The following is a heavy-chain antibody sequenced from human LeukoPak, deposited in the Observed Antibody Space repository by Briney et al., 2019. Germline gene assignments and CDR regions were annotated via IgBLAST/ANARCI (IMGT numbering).Heavy chain of an antibody. J-gene: IGHJ3*02. V-gene: IGHV3-15*01. CDR1: GFSFTNTW. Sequence: GGALRHSCEAPGFSFTNTWMSWVRQAPGKGLERIGRVKSKADDGTTDYAAPVQGRFTISRDDSKNTLSLQMNSLKTEDTAVYYCATEGGSGSYYGDDAFDMWGQGTMVTVSS. D-gene: IGHD3-10*01. CDR3: ATEGGSGSYYGDDAFDM. CDR2: VKSKADDGTT.